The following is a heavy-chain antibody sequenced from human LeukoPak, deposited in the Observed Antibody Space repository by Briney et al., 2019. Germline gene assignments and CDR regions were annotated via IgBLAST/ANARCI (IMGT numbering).Heavy chain of an antibody. CDR2: IYYTGDI. CDR1: DGSITGSY. CDR3: ARFARTPAN. J-gene: IGHJ4*02. D-gene: IGHD6-6*01. V-gene: IGHV4-59*01. Sequence: NPSETLSLTCTVSDGSITGSYWSWVRQPPGKGLEYIGYIYYTGDINYNPSLKSRVTISMDTSKNQVSLKLNSVTAADTAVYYCARFARTPANWGQGILVTVSS.